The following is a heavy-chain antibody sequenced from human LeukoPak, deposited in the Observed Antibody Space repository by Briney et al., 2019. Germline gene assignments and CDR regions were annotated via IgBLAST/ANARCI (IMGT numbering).Heavy chain of an antibody. V-gene: IGHV2-70*11. CDR2: IDWDDDK. Sequence: SGPALVKPTQTLTLTCTFSGFSLSTSGMCVSWIRQPPGKALEWLARIDWDDDKYYSTSLKTRLTISKDTSKNQVVLTMTNMDPVDTATYYCARYYYDSSGYYPLNYFDYWGQGTLVTVSS. CDR1: GFSLSTSGMC. J-gene: IGHJ4*02. D-gene: IGHD3-22*01. CDR3: ARYYYDSSGYYPLNYFDY.